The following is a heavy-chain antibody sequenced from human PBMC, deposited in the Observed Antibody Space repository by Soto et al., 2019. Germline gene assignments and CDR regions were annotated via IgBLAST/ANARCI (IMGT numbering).Heavy chain of an antibody. CDR1: GFTFSNYY. Sequence: QVQLVESGGGLVKPGGSLRLSCAASGFTFSNYYMSWIRQAPGKGLEWISCITSSSGDTHYADSVKGRFTISRDNDKNSLYLQMSSLRADDTAVYFCAREHSSGSGVDYWGQGTLVTVSS. J-gene: IGHJ4*02. CDR3: AREHSSGSGVDY. D-gene: IGHD3-22*01. V-gene: IGHV3-11*05. CDR2: ITSSSGDT.